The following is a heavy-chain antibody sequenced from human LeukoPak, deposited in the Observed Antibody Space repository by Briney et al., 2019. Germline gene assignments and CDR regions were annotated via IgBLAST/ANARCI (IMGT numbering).Heavy chain of an antibody. CDR1: GFTFSSYA. V-gene: IGHV3-30*04. D-gene: IGHD3-3*01. J-gene: IGHJ4*02. Sequence: PGGSLRLSCAASGFTFSSYAMHWVRQAPGKGLEWVAVISYDGSNKYYADSVKGRFTISRDNSKNTLYLQMNSLRAEDTAVYYCARLSAGRTGTYYDFWSGTNKAYYFDYWGQGTLVTVSS. CDR2: ISYDGSNK. CDR3: ARLSAGRTGTYYDFWSGTNKAYYFDY.